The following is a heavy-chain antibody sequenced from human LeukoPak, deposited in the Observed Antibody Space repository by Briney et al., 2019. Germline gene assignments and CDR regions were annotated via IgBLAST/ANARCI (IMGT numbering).Heavy chain of an antibody. CDR1: GFTFSDYY. CDR3: ATVKSQSFVPDAYNWFDP. CDR2: ISSSGSTI. Sequence: GGSLRLSCAASGFTFSDYYMSRIRQAPGKGLEWVSYISSSGSTIYYADSVKGRFTISRDNAKNSLYLQMNSLRAEDTAVYYCATVKSQSFVPDAYNWFDPWGHGTLVTVSS. V-gene: IGHV3-11*01. J-gene: IGHJ5*02. D-gene: IGHD3-16*01.